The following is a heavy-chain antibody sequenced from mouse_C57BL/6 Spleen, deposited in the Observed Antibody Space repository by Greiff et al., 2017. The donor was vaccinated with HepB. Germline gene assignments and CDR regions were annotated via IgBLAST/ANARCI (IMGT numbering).Heavy chain of an antibody. V-gene: IGHV1-47*01. J-gene: IGHJ2*01. CDR3: ARLYYDYDGYYFDY. CDR2: FHPYNDDT. D-gene: IGHD2-4*01. CDR1: GYTFTTYP. Sequence: VQVVESGAELVKPGASVKMSCKASGYTFTTYPIEWMKQNHGKSLEWIGNFHPYNDDTKYNEKFKGKATLTVEKSSSTVYLELSRLTSDDSAVYYCARLYYDYDGYYFDYWGQGTTLTVSS.